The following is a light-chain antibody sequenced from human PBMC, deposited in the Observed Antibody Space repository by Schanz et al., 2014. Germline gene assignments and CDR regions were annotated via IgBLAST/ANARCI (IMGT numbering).Light chain of an antibody. CDR3: QQSYSTPPWT. CDR1: QSISSY. Sequence: DIQMPQSPSSLSASVGDRVTITCRASQSISSYLNWYQQKPEKAPKLLIYAASSLQSGVPSRFSGSGSGADFTLTISSLQPEDFATYYCQQSYSTPPWTFGQGTKVEIK. CDR2: AAS. V-gene: IGKV1-39*01. J-gene: IGKJ1*01.